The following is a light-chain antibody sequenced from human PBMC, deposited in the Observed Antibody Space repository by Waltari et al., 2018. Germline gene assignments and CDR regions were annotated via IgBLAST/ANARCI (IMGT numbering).Light chain of an antibody. CDR2: GAS. CDR3: QQYDGSSVT. CDR1: QTSSGSW. V-gene: IGKV3-20*01. J-gene: IGKJ4*01. Sequence: EIVLTQSPGTLSLSPGARATLSCRASQTSSGSWLTWYQQKPGQAPRLVIYGASIRATAIPDRFSGSGSGTDFTLTISRLEPEDFAVYYCQQYDGSSVTFGGGTKVEIK.